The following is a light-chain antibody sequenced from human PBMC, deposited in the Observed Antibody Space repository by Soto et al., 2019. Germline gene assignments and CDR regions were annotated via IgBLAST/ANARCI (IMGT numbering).Light chain of an antibody. CDR1: SSNIGGNS. J-gene: IGLJ1*01. CDR3: GSWDSSLSAYV. V-gene: IGLV1-51*01. CDR2: DDN. Sequence: QSVLTQPLSVSAAPGQKVTISCSGSSSNIGGNSVSWYQQLPGTAPKLLIYDDNKRPSGIPDRFSGSKSGTSATLGITGFHTGDEAEYDCGSWDSSLSAYVXXTGTKXTVL.